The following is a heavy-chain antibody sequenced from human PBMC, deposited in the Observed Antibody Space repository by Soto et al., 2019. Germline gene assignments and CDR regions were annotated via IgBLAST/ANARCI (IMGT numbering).Heavy chain of an antibody. CDR2: IIPIFGTA. D-gene: IGHD3-10*01. V-gene: IGHV1-69*01. J-gene: IGHJ5*02. CDR1: GGTFSSYA. Sequence: QVQLVQSGAEVKKPGSSVKVSCKASGGTFSSYAISWVRQAPGQGLEWMGGIIPIFGTANYAQKFQGRVTITADESTSTAYMELSSLRSEDTAVYYCARDWNYYGSVSYSWFDPWGQGTLVTVSS. CDR3: ARDWNYYGSVSYSWFDP.